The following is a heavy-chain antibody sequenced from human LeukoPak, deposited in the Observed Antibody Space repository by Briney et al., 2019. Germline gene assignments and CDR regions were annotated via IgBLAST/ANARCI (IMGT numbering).Heavy chain of an antibody. Sequence: GASVKVSCKASGYTFTGYYMHWVRQAPGQGLEWMGWINPNSGGTNYAQKFQGRVTMTRDTSISTAYMELRSLRSDDTAVYYCARDEGGSYPPLYYYYYMDVWGKGTTVTVSS. CDR2: INPNSGGT. D-gene: IGHD1-26*01. CDR3: ARDEGGSYPPLYYYYYMDV. CDR1: GYTFTGYY. J-gene: IGHJ6*03. V-gene: IGHV1-2*02.